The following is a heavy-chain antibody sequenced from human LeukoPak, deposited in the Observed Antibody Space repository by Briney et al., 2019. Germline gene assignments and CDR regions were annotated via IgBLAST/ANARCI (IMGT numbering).Heavy chain of an antibody. D-gene: IGHD5/OR15-5a*01. V-gene: IGHV3-30-3*01. J-gene: IGHJ6*02. CDR1: GFTFSSYA. CDR2: ISYDGSNK. Sequence: GGSLRLSCAASGFTFSSYAIHGVRQAPRKGLEWVAVISYDGSNKYYADSVKGRFTISRDNSKNTLYLQMNSLRAEDTAVYYCARRRRVSYGMDVWGQGTTVTVSS. CDR3: ARRRRVSYGMDV.